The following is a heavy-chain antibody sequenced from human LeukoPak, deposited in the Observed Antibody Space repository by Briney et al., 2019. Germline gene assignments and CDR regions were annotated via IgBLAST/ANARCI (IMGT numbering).Heavy chain of an antibody. V-gene: IGHV3-23*01. CDR2: ISGSGGRK. CDR3: AKAAGYDILTGLNWFDP. J-gene: IGHJ5*02. CDR1: GFIFSSYA. Sequence: GGSLRLSCAASGFIFSSYAMSWVRQAPGKGLERVSGISGSGGRKYYADSVKGGFTISRDKSKNTLYLQMNSLRAEDTAVYYCAKAAGYDILTGLNWFDPWGQGTLVTVSS. D-gene: IGHD3-9*01.